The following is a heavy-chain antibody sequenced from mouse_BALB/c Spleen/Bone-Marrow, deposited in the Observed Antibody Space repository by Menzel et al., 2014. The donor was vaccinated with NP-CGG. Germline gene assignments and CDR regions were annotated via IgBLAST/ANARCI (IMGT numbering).Heavy chain of an antibody. D-gene: IGHD1-1*01. Sequence: EVMLVESGGGLVKPGGSLKLSCAASGFTFSSYAMSWGRQTPEKRLEWVATISSGGSYTYYPDSVKGRFTISRDNAKNTLYLQMSSLRSEDTAMYYCARHITTVVADYWGQGTTLTVSS. CDR1: GFTFSSYA. CDR3: ARHITTVVADY. V-gene: IGHV5-9-3*01. CDR2: ISSGGSYT. J-gene: IGHJ2*01.